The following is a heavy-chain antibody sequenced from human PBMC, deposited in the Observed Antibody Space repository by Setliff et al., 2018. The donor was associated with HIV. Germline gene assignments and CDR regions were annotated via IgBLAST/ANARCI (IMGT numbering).Heavy chain of an antibody. D-gene: IGHD3-22*01. Sequence: SVKVSCKASGGTFSSYAISWVRQAPGQGLEWMGGIIPIFGTANYAQKFQGRVTITADESTSTAYMELSSLRSEDTAVYYCADSSGYYWNWFDPWGQGTLVTAPQ. J-gene: IGHJ5*02. V-gene: IGHV1-69*13. CDR1: GGTFSSYA. CDR3: ADSSGYYWNWFDP. CDR2: IIPIFGTA.